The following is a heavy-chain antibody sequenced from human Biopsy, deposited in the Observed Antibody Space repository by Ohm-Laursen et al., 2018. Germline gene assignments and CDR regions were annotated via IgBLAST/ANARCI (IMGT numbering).Heavy chain of an antibody. CDR2: IFNSANT. Sequence: TLSLTCAVSGGSISSGGSYWSWIRPRPGKGLEWIGYIFNSANTYYNPSLKNLITISGDTSKNQFSLKLNSVTAADTAMYYCARGDYFDSNGYFWFDPWGQGTLVTVSS. J-gene: IGHJ5*02. D-gene: IGHD3-22*01. CDR3: ARGDYFDSNGYFWFDP. V-gene: IGHV4-31*01. CDR1: GGSISSGGSY.